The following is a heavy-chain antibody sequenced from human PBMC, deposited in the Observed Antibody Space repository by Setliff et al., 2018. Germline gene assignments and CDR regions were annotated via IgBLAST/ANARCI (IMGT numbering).Heavy chain of an antibody. CDR2: IIPIFGTA. Sequence: SVKVSCKASGGTFSSYAISWVRQAPGQGLEWMGGIIPIFGTANYAQKFQGRVTITADESTSTAYMEVSSLRSEDTAVYYCARDGDNYYDRSGYYLNHAFDIWGQGTMVTVSS. CDR1: GGTFSSYA. V-gene: IGHV1-69*13. D-gene: IGHD3-22*01. CDR3: ARDGDNYYDRSGYYLNHAFDI. J-gene: IGHJ3*02.